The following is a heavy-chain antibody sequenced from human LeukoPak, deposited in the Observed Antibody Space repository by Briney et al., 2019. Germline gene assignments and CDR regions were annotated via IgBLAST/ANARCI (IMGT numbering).Heavy chain of an antibody. V-gene: IGHV1-2*02. J-gene: IGHJ3*02. CDR2: INPNSGGT. D-gene: IGHD6-19*01. CDR1: GYTFTGYY. CDR3: ARARIAVAGRNAFDI. Sequence: ASVKVSCKASGYTFTGYYMHWVRQAPGQGLEWMGWINPNSGGTNYAQKFQGRVTMTRDTSISTAYVELSRLRSDDTAVYYCARARIAVAGRNAFDIWGQGTMVTVSS.